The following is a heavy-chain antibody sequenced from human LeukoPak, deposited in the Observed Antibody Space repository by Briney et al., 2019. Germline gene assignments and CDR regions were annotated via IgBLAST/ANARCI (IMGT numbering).Heavy chain of an antibody. V-gene: IGHV3-30-3*01. CDR3: ARAYSYGSLYYYYMDV. J-gene: IGHJ6*03. CDR2: ISYDGSNK. Sequence: GRSLRLSCAASGFTFSSYAMHWVRQAPGKGLEWVAVISYDGSNKYYADSVKGRFTISRDNSKNTLYLQMNSLRAEDTAVYYCARAYSYGSLYYYYMDVWGKGTTVTVSS. D-gene: IGHD5-18*01. CDR1: GFTFSSYA.